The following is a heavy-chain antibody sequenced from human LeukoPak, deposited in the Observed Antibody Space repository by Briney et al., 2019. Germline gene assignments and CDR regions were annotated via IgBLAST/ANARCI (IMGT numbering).Heavy chain of an antibody. CDR2: IKYDGSHK. Sequence: GGSLRLSCVASGFSFSSYWMAWVRQAPGKGLEWVANIKYDGSHKYYVDSVKGRFTISRDNAKNSVYLQMNSLRVDDTAVYYCASSHDSSGNDWGQGTMVTVSS. CDR1: GFSFSSYW. D-gene: IGHD3-22*01. CDR3: ASSHDSSGND. J-gene: IGHJ4*02. V-gene: IGHV3-7*01.